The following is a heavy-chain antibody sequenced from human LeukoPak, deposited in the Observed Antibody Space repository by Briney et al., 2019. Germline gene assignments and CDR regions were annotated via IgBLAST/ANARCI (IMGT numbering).Heavy chain of an antibody. D-gene: IGHD6-19*01. Sequence: SGPTLVNPTQTLTLTCTSSGFSRSTTGVGVGWFRQPPGKALEWLALIYWDDDRRYIPSLKSRLTITKDSSKNQVVLTVTNMDPLDTATYYGAHRQCDGWWTFDYWGQGTLVTVSS. CDR2: IYWDDDR. J-gene: IGHJ4*02. V-gene: IGHV2-5*02. CDR1: GFSRSTTGVG. CDR3: AHRQCDGWWTFDY.